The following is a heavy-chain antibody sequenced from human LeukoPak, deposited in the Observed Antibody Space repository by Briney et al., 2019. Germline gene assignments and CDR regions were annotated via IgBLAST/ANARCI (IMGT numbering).Heavy chain of an antibody. CDR3: TTTKAGYSSSGPIDN. CDR2: IKSNSDGGTT. CDR1: GFTFGDYA. V-gene: IGHV3-15*01. D-gene: IGHD6-13*01. J-gene: IGHJ4*02. Sequence: GRSLRLSCTASGFTFGDYAMSWVRQAPGKGLEWVGRIKSNSDGGTTDYAAPVKGRFTISRDDSKNTLYLQMNSLKTEDTALYYCTTTKAGYSSSGPIDNWGQGTLVTVSS.